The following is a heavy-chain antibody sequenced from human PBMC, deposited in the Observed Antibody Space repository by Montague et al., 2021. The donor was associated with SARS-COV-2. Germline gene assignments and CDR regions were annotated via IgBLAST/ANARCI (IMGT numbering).Heavy chain of an antibody. CDR2: IYTSGST. V-gene: IGHV4-4*07. CDR1: GGSISSYC. CDR3: AMRGGALDAFDI. D-gene: IGHD4-17*01. J-gene: IGHJ3*02. Sequence: SETLSLTCTVSGGSISSYCWSWIRQPAGKGLEWIGRIYTSGSTNYNPSLKSRVTMSVDTSKNQFSLKLRSVTAADTAVYYCAMRGGALDAFDIWGQGTMVIVSS.